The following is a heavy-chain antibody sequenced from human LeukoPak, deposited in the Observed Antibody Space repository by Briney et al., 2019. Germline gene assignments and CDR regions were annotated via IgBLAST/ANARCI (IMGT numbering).Heavy chain of an antibody. Sequence: SETLSLTCTVSGGSISSYYWSWIRQSPVKGLEWIGYIYFSGATNYNPSLKSRVTISVDTSKNQFSLKLSSVTAADTAVYYRAREDPQTTVPEGLDVWGQGTTVTVSS. D-gene: IGHD4-17*01. CDR2: IYFSGAT. CDR1: GGSISSYY. J-gene: IGHJ6*02. CDR3: AREDPQTTVPEGLDV. V-gene: IGHV4-59*01.